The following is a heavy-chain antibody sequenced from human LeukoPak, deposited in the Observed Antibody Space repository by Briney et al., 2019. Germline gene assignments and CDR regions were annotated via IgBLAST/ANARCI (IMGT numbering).Heavy chain of an antibody. CDR1: GASISSRSYY. J-gene: IGHJ1*01. Sequence: SETLSLTCSVSGASISSRSYYWGWIRQPPGKGLEWIGEIYQSGSTNYNPSLKSRVTISVDKSKNQFSLKLTSVTAADTAVYYCARGVGSSGPLPTEYFQHWGQGTLVTVSS. V-gene: IGHV4-39*07. CDR2: IYQSGST. D-gene: IGHD6-19*01. CDR3: ARGVGSSGPLPTEYFQH.